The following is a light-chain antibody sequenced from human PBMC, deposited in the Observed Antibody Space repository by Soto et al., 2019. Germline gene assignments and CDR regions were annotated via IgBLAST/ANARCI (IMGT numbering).Light chain of an antibody. CDR1: GSDVGAFTS. CDR2: DII. CDR3: SSYSRSTTLVV. V-gene: IGLV2-14*03. Sequence: QSALTQPASVSGSPGQSITISCTGTGSDVGAFTSVSWYQQHPGKAPKLIIYDIIHRPSGVSDRFSGSKSVNTASLTISGLQPEDEATYHCSSYSRSTTLVVFGGGTKLTVL. J-gene: IGLJ2*01.